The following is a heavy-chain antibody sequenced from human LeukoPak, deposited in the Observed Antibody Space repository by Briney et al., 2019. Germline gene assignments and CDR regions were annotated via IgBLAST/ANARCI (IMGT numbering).Heavy chain of an antibody. Sequence: SETLSLTCAVYGGSFSGYYWSWIRQPPGKGLEWIGEINHSGSTNYNPSLKSRVTISVDTSKNQFSLKLSSVTAADTAVYYCARQNLRYILTGYYYWGQGTLVTVSS. V-gene: IGHV4-34*01. CDR1: GGSFSGYY. D-gene: IGHD3-9*01. CDR3: ARQNLRYILTGYYY. CDR2: INHSGST. J-gene: IGHJ4*02.